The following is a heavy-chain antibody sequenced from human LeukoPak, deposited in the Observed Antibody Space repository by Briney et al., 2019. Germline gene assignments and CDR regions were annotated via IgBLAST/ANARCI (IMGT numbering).Heavy chain of an antibody. D-gene: IGHD3-10*01. J-gene: IGHJ4*02. CDR1: GFTVSSNY. CDR2: LYNGGNT. V-gene: IGHV3-53*01. CDR3: ARYDGGSGPFDY. Sequence: PGGSLRLSCAVSGFTVSSNYMSWVRQAPGKGLEWASVLYNGGNTYYADSVKGRFTVSRDNSKNTLYLQMNSLRAEDTAAYYCARYDGGSGPFDYWGQGTLVTVSS.